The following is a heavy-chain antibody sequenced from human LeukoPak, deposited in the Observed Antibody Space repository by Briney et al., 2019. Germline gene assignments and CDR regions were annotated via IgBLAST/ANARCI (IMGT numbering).Heavy chain of an antibody. D-gene: IGHD6-19*01. J-gene: IGHJ6*03. CDR3: ARGPPDEYSSGWYLKYYYYYYMDV. V-gene: IGHV1-8*03. Sequence: GASVKVSCKASGYTFTSYDINWVRQATGQGLEWMGWMNPNSGNTGYAQKFQGRVTITRNTSISTAYMELSSLRSEDTAVYYCARGPPDEYSSGWYLKYYYYYYMDVWGKGTTVTVSS. CDR1: GYTFTSYD. CDR2: MNPNSGNT.